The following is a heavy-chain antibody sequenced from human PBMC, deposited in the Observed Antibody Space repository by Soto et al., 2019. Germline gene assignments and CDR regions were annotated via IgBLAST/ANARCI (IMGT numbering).Heavy chain of an antibody. D-gene: IGHD2-2*01. CDR2: IYHRGST. V-gene: IGHV4-4*02. J-gene: IGHJ6*02. CDR3: ASDEKIVVVPPAATYYYYGMDV. CDR1: GGSISSSNW. Sequence: QVQLQESGPGLVKPSGTLSLTCAVSGGSISSSNWWSWVRQPPGKGLEWIGEIYHRGSTNYNPSRKRPLPLSSAQSNNHFSLKLSSVTAADTAVYYCASDEKIVVVPPAATYYYYGMDVWGQGTTVTLSS.